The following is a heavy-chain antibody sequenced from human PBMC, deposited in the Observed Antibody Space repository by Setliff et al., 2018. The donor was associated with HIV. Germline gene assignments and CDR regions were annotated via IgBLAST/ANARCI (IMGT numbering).Heavy chain of an antibody. CDR2: IKQDGSEK. CDR1: GFTFSNYW. D-gene: IGHD3-22*01. J-gene: IGHJ4*02. CDR3: VRGSGYYYFDN. V-gene: IGHV3-7*01. Sequence: GGSLRLSCIASGFTFSNYWMNWVRQAPGKGLEWVANIKQDGSEKYYVDSVKGRFTISRDNAKNMLYLQMNSLSADDTAVYYCVRGSGYYYFDNWGQGALVTVSS.